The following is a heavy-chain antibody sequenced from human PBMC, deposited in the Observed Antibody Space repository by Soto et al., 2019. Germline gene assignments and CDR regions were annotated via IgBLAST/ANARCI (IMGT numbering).Heavy chain of an antibody. CDR1: GFSLSTSGVG. D-gene: IGHD6-19*01. CDR2: IYWNGSK. CDR3: AHNCPEGWPLDY. J-gene: IGHJ4*01. V-gene: IGHV2-5*01. Sequence: QITLKESGPTLVRPTQTLTLTSAFSGFSLSTSGVGVGWIRQPPGKALEGLADIYWNGSKPYSPSLRSRLTIPKDPSKSQVVLRMPNMDPRDTGPYYCAHNCPEGWPLDYWGPGTVVTVSS.